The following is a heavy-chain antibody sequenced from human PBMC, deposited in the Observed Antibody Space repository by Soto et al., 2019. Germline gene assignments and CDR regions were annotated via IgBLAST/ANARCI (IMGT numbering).Heavy chain of an antibody. CDR1: GYTFTSYY. J-gene: IGHJ5*02. D-gene: IGHD4-17*01. CDR2: INPSGGST. V-gene: IGHV1-46*01. Sequence: QVQLVQSGAAVKKPGASVKVSCKASGYTFTSYYMHWVRQAPGQGLEWMGKINPSGGSTSYAQKFQGRVTMTRDTSTSKVYMELSSLRSEDTAVYYCARDDYGDPAGFDPWGQGTLVTVSS. CDR3: ARDDYGDPAGFDP.